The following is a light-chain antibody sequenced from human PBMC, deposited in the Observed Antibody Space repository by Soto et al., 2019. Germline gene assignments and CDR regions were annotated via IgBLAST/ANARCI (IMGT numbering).Light chain of an antibody. CDR3: QHYTNWPPIT. CDR2: AAS. Sequence: ILMTQSPVTLSVSPGDSATLSCRASQSIGSNLAWYQQKPGQAPRLLIYAASTRVTGLPGMFSGRGSVTEFTLTISCLQSEDFAIYYFQHYTNWPPITFGQGTRLEIK. J-gene: IGKJ5*01. V-gene: IGKV3-15*01. CDR1: QSIGSN.